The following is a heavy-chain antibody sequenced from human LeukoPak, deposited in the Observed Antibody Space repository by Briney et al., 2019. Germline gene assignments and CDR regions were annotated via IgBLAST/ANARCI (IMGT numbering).Heavy chain of an antibody. CDR2: INSDGRIT. V-gene: IGHV3-74*01. Sequence: PGGSLRLSCAVSGFTISRNWLHWVRQAPGKGLVLVSRINSDGRITNYADSVKGRFTISSDNAKNTLYLQMSSLRAEDTAVYYCAKIDAYWGQGTLVTVSS. J-gene: IGHJ4*02. CDR3: AKIDAY. CDR1: GFTISRNW.